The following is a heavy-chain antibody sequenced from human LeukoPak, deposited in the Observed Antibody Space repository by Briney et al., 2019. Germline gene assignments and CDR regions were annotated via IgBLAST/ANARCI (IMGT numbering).Heavy chain of an antibody. CDR1: GFTFSGYG. Sequence: GRSLSLSCAASGFTFSGYGMHWVRQAPGKGLEWVAVISFDASLEYYADSVKGRFTIPRDNSKNTLYLQMNSLKPEDTAVYYCAKQEIGTTWSVGYWGQGTLVTVSS. D-gene: IGHD1-7*01. CDR3: AKQEIGTTWSVGY. J-gene: IGHJ4*02. V-gene: IGHV3-30*18. CDR2: ISFDASLE.